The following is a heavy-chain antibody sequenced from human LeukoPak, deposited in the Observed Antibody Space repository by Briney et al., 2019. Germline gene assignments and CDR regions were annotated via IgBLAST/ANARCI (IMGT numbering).Heavy chain of an antibody. V-gene: IGHV4-34*01. CDR1: GGSFSGYY. CDR2: INHSGST. CDR3: ARGHHYYDSSGKWDY. D-gene: IGHD3-22*01. Sequence: PPETLSLTCAVYGGSFSGYYWSWIRQPPGKGLEWIGEINHSGSTNYNPSLKSRVTISVDTSKNQFSLKLSSVTAADTAVYYCARGHHYYDSSGKWDYWGQGTLVTVSS. J-gene: IGHJ4*02.